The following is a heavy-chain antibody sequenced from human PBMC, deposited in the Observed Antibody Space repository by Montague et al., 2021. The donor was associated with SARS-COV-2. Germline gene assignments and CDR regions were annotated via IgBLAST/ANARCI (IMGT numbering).Heavy chain of an antibody. CDR3: ARENTVTTFGGPYYIDS. CDR2: IYDSGST. J-gene: IGHJ4*02. CDR1: GSSVRSYY. V-gene: IGHV4-59*02. Sequence: SETLSLTCIVSGSSVRSYYWSWIRQPPGKGLEWIGYIYDSGSTNXNPSLKSRVTISVDTSKNQFSLKLSSVTAADTAVYYRARENTVTTFGGPYYIDSWGQGTLVTVSA. D-gene: IGHD4-17*01.